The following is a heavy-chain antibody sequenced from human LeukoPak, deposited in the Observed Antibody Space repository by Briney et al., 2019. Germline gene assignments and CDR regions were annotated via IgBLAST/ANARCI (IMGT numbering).Heavy chain of an antibody. J-gene: IGHJ4*02. CDR1: GFTFSSYA. D-gene: IGHD3-22*01. CDR2: ISYDGSNK. CDR3: AKDLRYYYDVSGYWDY. V-gene: IGHV3-30*04. Sequence: PGRSLRLSCAASGFTFSSYAMHWVRQAPGKGLEWVAVISYDGSNKYYADSVKGRFTISRDNSKNTLSLQMNSLRAEDTAVYYCAKDLRYYYDVSGYWDYWGQGTLVTVSS.